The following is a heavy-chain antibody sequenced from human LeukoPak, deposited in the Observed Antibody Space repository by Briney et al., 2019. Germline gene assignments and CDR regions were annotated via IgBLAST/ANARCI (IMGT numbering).Heavy chain of an antibody. CDR1: GFTFSSYS. D-gene: IGHD2-2*01. Sequence: GGSLRLSCAASGFTFSSYSMNWVRQAPGKGLEGISYIGISSGNTNYADSVKGRFTISGDKAKNSVYLQMNSLRVEDTAAYYCARDTKYAFDNWGQGTLVTVSS. CDR2: IGISSGNT. V-gene: IGHV3-48*01. J-gene: IGHJ4*02. CDR3: ARDTKYAFDN.